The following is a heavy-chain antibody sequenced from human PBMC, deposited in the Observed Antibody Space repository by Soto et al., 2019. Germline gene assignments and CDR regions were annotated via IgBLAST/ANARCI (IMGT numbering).Heavy chain of an antibody. CDR1: GFTFSSYW. D-gene: IGHD3-16*01. CDR2: TNEDGSII. CDR3: TRDVGGGGGY. J-gene: IGHJ4*02. V-gene: IGHV3-74*01. Sequence: GGSLRLSCAASGFTFSSYWMHWVRQAPGKGLVWVSRTNEDGSIINYADSVKGRFTISRDNAKNTLYLEMNSLRVEDTAVYYCTRDVGGGGGYWGPGTLVTVSS.